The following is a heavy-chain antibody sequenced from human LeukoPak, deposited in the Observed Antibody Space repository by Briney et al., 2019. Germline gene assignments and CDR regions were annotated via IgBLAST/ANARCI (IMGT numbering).Heavy chain of an antibody. Sequence: SETLSLTCIVSGVSISSGDYYWGWICQPPGKGLEWIGSIYYSGRTYYNTPLKSRVTISEDTSMNQFSLKLSFVTAADSAAYYCARHRTAINRYGPYDAFDIWGRGTMVTVSS. V-gene: IGHV4-39*01. D-gene: IGHD5-18*01. CDR1: GVSISSGDYY. CDR3: ARHRTAINRYGPYDAFDI. J-gene: IGHJ3*02. CDR2: IYYSGRT.